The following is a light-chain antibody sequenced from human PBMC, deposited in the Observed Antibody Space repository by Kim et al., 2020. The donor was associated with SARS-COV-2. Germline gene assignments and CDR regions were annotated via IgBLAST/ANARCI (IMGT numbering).Light chain of an antibody. CDR3: QQHGSSPLT. CDR1: QSIDSSF. Sequence: EIVLTQSPGSLSLSPGERATLSCRASQSIDSSFLAWYQQRPGQTPRLLIYAASNRATGIPDRFSGSGSETDFTLTISRLEPEDFAVYYCQQHGSSPLTFGGGTKVDIK. V-gene: IGKV3-20*01. CDR2: AAS. J-gene: IGKJ4*01.